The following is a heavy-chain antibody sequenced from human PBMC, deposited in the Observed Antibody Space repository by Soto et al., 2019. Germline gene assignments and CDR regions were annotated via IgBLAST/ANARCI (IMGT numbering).Heavy chain of an antibody. D-gene: IGHD6-19*01. J-gene: IGHJ4*02. Sequence: EVHLLESGGGLVQPGGSLRLSCAASGFTFNNYAMNWVRQAPGKGLEWVSGISGSAATTHFADSVKGRFTISRDNSKNTVYLQMNSLRVDDTAVYYCAKGLTGYNSGWYAPWCLDSWGQGTLVTVSS. V-gene: IGHV3-23*01. CDR3: AKGLTGYNSGWYAPWCLDS. CDR1: GFTFNNYA. CDR2: ISGSAATT.